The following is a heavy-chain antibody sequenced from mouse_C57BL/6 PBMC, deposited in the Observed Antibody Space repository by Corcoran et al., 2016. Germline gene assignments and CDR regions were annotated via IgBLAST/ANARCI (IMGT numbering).Heavy chain of an antibody. D-gene: IGHD1-1*01. V-gene: IGHV1-26*01. CDR2: INPNHGGT. J-gene: IGHJ2*01. CDR1: GYTFTDYY. Sequence: EVQLQQSGPELVKPGASVKISCKASGYTFTDYYINWVKQSHGKSLEWIGDINPNHGGTSYNQKFKGKATLTVDKSSSTAYMELRSLTSEDSAGYYWEIAELYNGPDDYWGQGTTRTVSA. CDR3: EIAELYNGPDDY.